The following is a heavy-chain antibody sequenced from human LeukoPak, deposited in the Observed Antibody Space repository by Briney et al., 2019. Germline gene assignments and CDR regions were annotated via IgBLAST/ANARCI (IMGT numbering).Heavy chain of an antibody. CDR2: IWYDGSQE. CDR3: AKVRTPGKSYFDS. Sequence: GGSLRLSCAASGFSFSNYGMHWVRQAPGKGLEWVAFIWYDGSQEYYADSVKGRFTISRDNSKNTLYLQMNSLRPDDTAVYYCAKVRTPGKSYFDSWGQGTLVTVSS. V-gene: IGHV3-30*02. CDR1: GFSFSNYG. J-gene: IGHJ4*02. D-gene: IGHD1-1*01.